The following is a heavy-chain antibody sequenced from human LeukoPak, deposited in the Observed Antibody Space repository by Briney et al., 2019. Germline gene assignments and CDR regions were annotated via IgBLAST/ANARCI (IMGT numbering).Heavy chain of an antibody. CDR1: AFTFSTYS. CDR2: ISSRSSYI. J-gene: IGHJ4*02. V-gene: IGHV3-21*06. D-gene: IGHD5-12*01. Sequence: GWSLRLSCAASAFTFSTYSMNSGRQAPGKGLEWVSSISSRSSYINYAESVKGQFTISRENAKNSRYLQLDSLRTEDTAVYYCARDPFSGYDNSVYYFDYWGQGVLVTVSS. CDR3: ARDPFSGYDNSVYYFDY.